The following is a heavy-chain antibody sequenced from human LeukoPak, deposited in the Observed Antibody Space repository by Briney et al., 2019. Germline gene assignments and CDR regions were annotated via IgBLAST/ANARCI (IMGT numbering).Heavy chain of an antibody. CDR3: ARGSPKHDS. V-gene: IGHV4-34*01. J-gene: IGHJ5*01. Sequence: SETLSLTCAVYGGSFSGYNWNWIRQPPEKGLEWVGEINHTGGTNYNPSLKSRLTISVDTSKNQFSLKLKSVTAADTAVYYCARGSPKHDSWGQGTLVTVSS. CDR2: INHTGGT. CDR1: GGSFSGYN.